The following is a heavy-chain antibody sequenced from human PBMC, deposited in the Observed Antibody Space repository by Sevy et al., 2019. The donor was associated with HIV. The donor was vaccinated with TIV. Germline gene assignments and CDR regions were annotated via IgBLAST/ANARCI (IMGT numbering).Heavy chain of an antibody. CDR2: ISYSGTTT. CDR1: GFTFSSHA. CDR3: ARAFTGGYQEPFDY. V-gene: IGHV3-23*01. J-gene: IGHJ4*02. D-gene: IGHD3-16*01. Sequence: GGSPRLSCAASGFTFSSHAMSWVRQAPGKGLEWVSAISYSGTTTYYEDSVKGRFTISRDNSKNTLFLQMDGLRAEDTAIYYCARAFTGGYQEPFDYWGQGTLVTVSS.